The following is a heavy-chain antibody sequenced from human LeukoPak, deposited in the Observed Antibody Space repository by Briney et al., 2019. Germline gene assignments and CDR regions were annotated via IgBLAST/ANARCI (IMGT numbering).Heavy chain of an antibody. CDR1: GYTFTTYG. J-gene: IGHJ3*02. V-gene: IGHV1-18*01. CDR3: AREESYYDSSGHAFDI. CDR2: ISVYNGNT. D-gene: IGHD3-22*01. Sequence: ASVKASCKASGYTFTTYGISWVRQAPGQGLEWMGWISVYNGNTNYAQKLQGRVTVTTDTSTRTAYMELRTLRSDDTAVYYCAREESYYDSSGHAFDIWGQGTMVTVSS.